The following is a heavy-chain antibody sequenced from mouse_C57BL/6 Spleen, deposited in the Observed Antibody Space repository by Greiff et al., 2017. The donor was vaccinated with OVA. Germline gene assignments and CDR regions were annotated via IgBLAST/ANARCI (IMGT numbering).Heavy chain of an antibody. Sequence: VHVKQSGPELVKPGASVKISCKASGYTFTDYYMNWVKQSHGKSLEWIGDINPNNGGTSYNQKFKGKATLTVDKSSSTAYMELRSLTSEDSAVYYCARARDYYGSYYFDYWGQGTTLTVSS. V-gene: IGHV1-26*01. CDR1: GYTFTDYY. CDR3: ARARDYYGSYYFDY. D-gene: IGHD1-1*01. CDR2: INPNNGGT. J-gene: IGHJ2*01.